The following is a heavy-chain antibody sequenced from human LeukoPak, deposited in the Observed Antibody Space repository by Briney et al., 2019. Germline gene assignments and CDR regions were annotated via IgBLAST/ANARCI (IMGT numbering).Heavy chain of an antibody. J-gene: IGHJ4*02. Sequence: GGSLRLSCAASGFTFSSYAMSWVRQAPGKGLEWVAFIRYDGSNKYYADSVKGRFTISRDNSKNTLYLQMNSLRAEDTAVYYCAKARLYSSSSPFDYWGQGTLVTVSS. D-gene: IGHD6-6*01. CDR1: GFTFSSYA. V-gene: IGHV3-30*02. CDR2: IRYDGSNK. CDR3: AKARLYSSSSPFDY.